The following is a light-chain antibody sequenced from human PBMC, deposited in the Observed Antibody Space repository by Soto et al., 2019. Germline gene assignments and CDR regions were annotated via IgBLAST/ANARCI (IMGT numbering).Light chain of an antibody. CDR3: AAWDDSLNAYG. Sequence: QSVLTQPPSASGTPGQRVTISCSGSSSNIGSNTVNWYQQLPGTATKLLIYSNNQRPSGVPDRFSGSKSGTSASLAISGLQSEYEADYYCAAWDDSLNAYGFGTGTKLTVL. CDR2: SNN. CDR1: SSNIGSNT. V-gene: IGLV1-44*01. J-gene: IGLJ1*01.